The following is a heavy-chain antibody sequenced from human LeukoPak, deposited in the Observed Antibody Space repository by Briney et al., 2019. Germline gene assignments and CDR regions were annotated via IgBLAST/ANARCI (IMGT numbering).Heavy chain of an antibody. V-gene: IGHV3-9*01. Sequence: GGPLRLSCAASGFTFDDYAMHWVRQAPGKGLEWVSGISWNSGNLVYADSVKGRFIISRDNAKNSLFLQMNSLRAEDTALYYCAKAPPHNWNDPTFFDYWGQGTLVTVSS. CDR3: AKAPPHNWNDPTFFDY. J-gene: IGHJ4*02. CDR1: GFTFDDYA. D-gene: IGHD1-1*01. CDR2: ISWNSGNL.